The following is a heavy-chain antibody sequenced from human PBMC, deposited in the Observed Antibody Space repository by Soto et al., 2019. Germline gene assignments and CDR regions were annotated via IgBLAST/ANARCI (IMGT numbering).Heavy chain of an antibody. CDR2: IYHSRTF. CDR3: ATSQFYSASGNYNHPMFDA. V-gene: IGHV4-30-2*01. J-gene: IGHJ5*02. D-gene: IGHD1-1*01. Sequence: TLSITCAVSCGSIGGVVYSWSWIRQPPGGGLDWIGYIYHSRTFLKSPSLKTRLTLSLDMPKNRFPLTLTSMTAADTAVYYCATSQFYSASGNYNHPMFDAWGQGRQVNVSS. CDR1: CGSIGGVVYS.